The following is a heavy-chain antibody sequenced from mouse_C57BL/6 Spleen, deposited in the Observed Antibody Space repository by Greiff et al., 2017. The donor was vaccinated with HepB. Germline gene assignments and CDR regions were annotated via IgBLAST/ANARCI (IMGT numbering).Heavy chain of an antibody. CDR1: GYTFTSYW. Sequence: VKLQQPGAELVRPGSSVKLSCKASGYTFTSYWMHWVKQRPIQGLEWIGNIDPSDSETHYNQKFKDKATLTVDKSSSTAYMQLSSLTSEDSAVYYCARAPITTVVARYYFDYWGQGTTLTVSS. D-gene: IGHD1-1*01. CDR2: IDPSDSET. J-gene: IGHJ2*01. V-gene: IGHV1-52*01. CDR3: ARAPITTVVARYYFDY.